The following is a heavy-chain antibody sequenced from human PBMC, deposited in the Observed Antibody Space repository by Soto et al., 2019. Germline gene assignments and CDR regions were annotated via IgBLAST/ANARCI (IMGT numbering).Heavy chain of an antibody. CDR2: ISGSGGST. Sequence: PGGSLRLSCAASGFTFSSYAMSWVRQAPGKGLEWVSAISGSGGSTYYADSVKGRFTISRDNSKNTLYLQMNSLRAEDTAVYYCAKLVAATQKRHIDYWGQGTLVTVSS. J-gene: IGHJ4*02. V-gene: IGHV3-23*01. D-gene: IGHD2-15*01. CDR3: AKLVAATQKRHIDY. CDR1: GFTFSSYA.